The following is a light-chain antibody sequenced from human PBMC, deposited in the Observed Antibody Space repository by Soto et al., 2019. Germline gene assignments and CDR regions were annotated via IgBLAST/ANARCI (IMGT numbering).Light chain of an antibody. V-gene: IGLV2-14*01. CDR2: QVS. CDR1: SSDVGAYNY. CDR3: SSYTTSTTYV. J-gene: IGLJ1*01. Sequence: QSALTQPASVSGSPGQSITISCTGASSDVGAYNYVSWYQQHPGKAPKLMIYQVSDRPSGVSDRFSGSKSGNTASLTISGLQAQDEADYYCSSYTTSTTYVLGPGPKHTVL.